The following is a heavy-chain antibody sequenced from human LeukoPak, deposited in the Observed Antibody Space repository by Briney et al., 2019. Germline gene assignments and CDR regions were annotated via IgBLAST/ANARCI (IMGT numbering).Heavy chain of an antibody. J-gene: IGHJ4*02. D-gene: IGHD2-15*01. Sequence: SVKVSCKASGGTFSSYAISWVRQAPGQGLEWMGGIIPIFGTANYAQKFQGRVTITADESTSTAYMELSSLRSEDTAVYYCARSIVVVNYFDYWGQGTLVTVSS. CDR3: ARSIVVVNYFDY. CDR2: IIPIFGTA. V-gene: IGHV1-69*13. CDR1: GGTFSSYA.